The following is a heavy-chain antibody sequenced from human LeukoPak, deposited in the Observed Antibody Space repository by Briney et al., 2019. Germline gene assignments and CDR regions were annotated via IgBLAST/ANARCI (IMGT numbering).Heavy chain of an antibody. CDR2: VYPGDSDT. CDR1: GLRFTSSR. V-gene: IGHV5-51*01. Sequence: GESPSIPCQTSGLRFTSSRMAWVRPVPGKGLEWMGIVYPGDSDTKYSPSFQGQVTFSADKSTSTAYLQWSSLKASDTAVYYCARRSGPNYDCWGQGTLVTVSS. D-gene: IGHD2-15*01. J-gene: IGHJ4*02. CDR3: ARRSGPNYDC.